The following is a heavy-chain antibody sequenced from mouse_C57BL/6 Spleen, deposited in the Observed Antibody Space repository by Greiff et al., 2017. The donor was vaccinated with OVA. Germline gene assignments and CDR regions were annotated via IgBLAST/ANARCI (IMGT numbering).Heavy chain of an antibody. Sequence: VHVKQSGAELVRPGASVKLSCTASGFNIKDDYMHWVKQRPEQGLEWIGWIDPENGDTEYASKFQGKATITADTSSNTAYLQLSSLTSEDTAVYYCTSITTVASYAMDYWGQGTSVTVSS. J-gene: IGHJ4*01. CDR2: IDPENGDT. D-gene: IGHD1-1*01. CDR3: TSITTVASYAMDY. V-gene: IGHV14-4*01. CDR1: GFNIKDDY.